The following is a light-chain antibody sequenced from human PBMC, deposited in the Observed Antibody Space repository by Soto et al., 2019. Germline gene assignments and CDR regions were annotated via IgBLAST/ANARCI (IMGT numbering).Light chain of an antibody. CDR1: SSDVGSYNL. Sequence: QSVLTQPASVSGSPGQSITISCTGTSSDVGSYNLVSWYQQHPGKAPKLMIYEVGKRPSGVSNRFSGSKSGNTASLTISGLQAEDEADYYCCSYAGSSTFFVFGTGTQLTVL. J-gene: IGLJ1*01. CDR3: CSYAGSSTFFV. V-gene: IGLV2-23*02. CDR2: EVG.